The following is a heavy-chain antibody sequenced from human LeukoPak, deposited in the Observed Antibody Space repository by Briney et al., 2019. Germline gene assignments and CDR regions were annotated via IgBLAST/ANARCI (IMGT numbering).Heavy chain of an antibody. V-gene: IGHV3-48*03. J-gene: IGHJ3*01. CDR3: ARMNYDILTGYYLRAFDV. Sequence: SCKASGYTFSSYEINWVRQAPGKGLECVSHISSSGSIIYYAYSVKGRFTISRDNPKNSLYLQMNSLRAEDTAVYYCARMNYDILTGYYLRAFDVWGQGTMVTVSS. D-gene: IGHD3-9*01. CDR2: ISSSGSII. CDR1: GYTFSSYE.